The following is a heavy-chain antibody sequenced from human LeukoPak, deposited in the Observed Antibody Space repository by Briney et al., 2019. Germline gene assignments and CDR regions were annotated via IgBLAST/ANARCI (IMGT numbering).Heavy chain of an antibody. D-gene: IGHD3-22*01. V-gene: IGHV4-59*01. J-gene: IGHJ4*02. CDR2: IYYSGST. Sequence: PSETLSLTCTVSGGSITSYYWSWIRQPPGKGLEWIGYIYYSGSTNYNPSLKSRVTISVDTSKNQFSLKLTSVTAADTAVYYCARTTYHYDSSAYYSGYFDYRGKGTLVTVSS. CDR1: GGSITSYY. CDR3: ARTTYHYDSSAYYSGYFDY.